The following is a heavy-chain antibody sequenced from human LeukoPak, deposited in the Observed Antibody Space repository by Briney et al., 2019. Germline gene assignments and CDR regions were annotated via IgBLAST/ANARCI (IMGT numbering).Heavy chain of an antibody. J-gene: IGHJ6*02. D-gene: IGHD6-13*01. CDR1: GFTFDDYA. Sequence: GGSLRLSCAASGFTFDDYAMHWVRQAPGKGLEWVSVISGCGGSTYYADSVKGRFTISRDNSKNSLYLLMSSLRTEDTAFYYCAKGKITTAGDYYFYGLDVWGQGTTVTVSS. CDR3: AKGKITTAGDYYFYGLDV. CDR2: ISGCGGST. V-gene: IGHV3-43*02.